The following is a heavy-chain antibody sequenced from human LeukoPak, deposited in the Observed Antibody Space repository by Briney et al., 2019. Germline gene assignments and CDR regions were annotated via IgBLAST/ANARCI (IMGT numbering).Heavy chain of an antibody. J-gene: IGHJ4*02. Sequence: GGSLRLSCTASGFTFGDYAMSWVRQAPGKGLEWVGFIRSKAYGGTTEYAASVKGRFTISGDDSKSIAYLQMSSLKTEDTAVYYCTRYEGQYSGYEGFDYWGQGTLVTVSS. CDR1: GFTFGDYA. CDR3: TRYEGQYSGYEGFDY. V-gene: IGHV3-49*04. CDR2: IRSKAYGGTT. D-gene: IGHD5-12*01.